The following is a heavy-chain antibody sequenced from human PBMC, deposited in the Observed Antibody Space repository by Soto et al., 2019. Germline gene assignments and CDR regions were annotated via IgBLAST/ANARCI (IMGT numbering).Heavy chain of an antibody. J-gene: IGHJ4*02. V-gene: IGHV4-30-4*01. D-gene: IGHD1-7*01. CDR1: GGSISSGDYY. CDR2: IYYSGST. CDR3: ARNYRTRNDD. Sequence: SETLSLTCTVSGGSISSGDYYWSWIRQPPGKGLEWIGYIYYSGSTYYNPSLKSRVTISGDTAKNQFSLKLSSVTAAETAGYYCARNYRTRNDDWGQGPLVTVSS.